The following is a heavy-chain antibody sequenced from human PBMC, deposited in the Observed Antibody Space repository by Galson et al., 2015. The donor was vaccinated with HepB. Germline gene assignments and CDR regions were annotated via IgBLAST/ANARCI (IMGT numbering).Heavy chain of an antibody. J-gene: IGHJ3*02. CDR3: AKDEVGYYYALKAFDI. V-gene: IGHV3-23*01. CDR1: GFTFSSYA. CDR2: ISGSGGST. D-gene: IGHD3-10*01. Sequence: SLRLSCAASGFTFSSYAMSWVRQAPGKGLEWVSAISGSGGSTYYADSVKGRFTISRDNSKNTLYLQMNSLRAEDTAVYYCAKDEVGYYYALKAFDIWGQGTMVTVSS.